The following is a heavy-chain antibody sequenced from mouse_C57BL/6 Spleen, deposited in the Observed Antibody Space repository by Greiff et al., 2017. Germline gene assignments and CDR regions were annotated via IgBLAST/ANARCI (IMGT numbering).Heavy chain of an antibody. CDR3: ARSIYDDYEFDY. CDR2: IDPSDSYT. V-gene: IGHV1-69*01. D-gene: IGHD2-4*01. Sequence: QVQLQQPGAELVMPGASVKLSCKASGYTFTSYWMHWVKQRPGQGLEWIGEIDPSDSYTNYNQKFKGKSTLTVDKSSSTAYMQLSSLTSEDSAVYYCARSIYDDYEFDYWGQGTTLTVSS. CDR1: GYTFTSYW. J-gene: IGHJ2*01.